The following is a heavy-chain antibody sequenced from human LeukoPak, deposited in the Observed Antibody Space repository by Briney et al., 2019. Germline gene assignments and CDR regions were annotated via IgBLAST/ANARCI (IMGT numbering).Heavy chain of an antibody. CDR3: ARFRSRIAVAQPRFDY. CDR1: GFTFDDYA. V-gene: IGHV3-9*01. CDR2: ISWNSGSI. J-gene: IGHJ4*02. Sequence: PGRSLRLSCIASGFTFDDYAMHWVRQAPGKGLEWVSGISWNSGSIGYADSVKGRFTISRDNAKNSLHLQMNSLRLEDTALYYCARFRSRIAVAQPRFDYWGQGTLVTVSS. D-gene: IGHD6-19*01.